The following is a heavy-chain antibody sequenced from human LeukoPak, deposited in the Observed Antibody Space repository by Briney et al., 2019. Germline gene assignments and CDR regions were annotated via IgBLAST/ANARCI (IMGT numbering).Heavy chain of an antibody. CDR2: MSAYNGNT. CDR1: GDTFTSYG. Sequence: ASVKVSCKASGDTFTSYGISWVRQAPGQGLEWMGWMSAYNGNTDYAQKLQGRVTMTTDTSTSTAYMELRSLRSDDTALYYCARDPKWELLSVSPPGAFDIWGQGTMVTVSS. J-gene: IGHJ3*02. CDR3: ARDPKWELLSVSPPGAFDI. D-gene: IGHD1-26*01. V-gene: IGHV1-18*01.